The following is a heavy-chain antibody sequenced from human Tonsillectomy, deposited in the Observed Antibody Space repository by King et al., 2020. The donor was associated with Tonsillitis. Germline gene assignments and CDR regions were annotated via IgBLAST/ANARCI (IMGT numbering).Heavy chain of an antibody. CDR2: ISYSGGT. CDR1: GGSISSYY. CDR3: ARARFGYYMDV. V-gene: IGHV4-59*01. D-gene: IGHD3-10*01. Sequence: QVQLQESGPGLVKPSETLSLTCTVSGGSISSYYWSWIRQPPGKGLGWIGCISYSGGTNYNPSLKSRVTISVDTSKNQFSLKLSSVTAAETAVYYCARARFGYYMDVWGKGTTVTVAS. J-gene: IGHJ6*03.